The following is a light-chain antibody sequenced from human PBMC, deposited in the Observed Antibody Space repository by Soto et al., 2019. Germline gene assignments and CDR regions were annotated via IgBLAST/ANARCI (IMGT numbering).Light chain of an antibody. CDR1: GSDVGAYNY. CDR3: SSYTSSTLLM. J-gene: IGLJ3*02. CDR2: DVN. V-gene: IGLV2-14*01. Sequence: QSALTQPASVSGSPGQSITISCTGTGSDVGAYNYLSWYQQHPGRAPKLIIYDVNNRPSGVSNRFSGSMSGNTASLTISGLQAEDEADYYCSSYTSSTLLMFGGGTKLTVL.